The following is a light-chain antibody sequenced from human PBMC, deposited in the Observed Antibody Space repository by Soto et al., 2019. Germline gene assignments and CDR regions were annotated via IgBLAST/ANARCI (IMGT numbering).Light chain of an antibody. CDR1: QSINNY. CDR3: QQSYSTPPLT. Sequence: DIPVTQSPSSLSASVGDRVTITCRASQSINNYLNWYQQKPGKAPKLLIYAASSLQSGVPSRFSGSGSGTDFTLTITSLQPEDFATYDCQQSYSTPPLTFGQGTRLEI. CDR2: AAS. V-gene: IGKV1-39*01. J-gene: IGKJ5*01.